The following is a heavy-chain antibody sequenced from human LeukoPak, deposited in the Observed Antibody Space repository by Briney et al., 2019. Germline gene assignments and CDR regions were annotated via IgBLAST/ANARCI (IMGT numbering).Heavy chain of an antibody. V-gene: IGHV3-23*01. J-gene: IGHJ4*02. D-gene: IGHD3-22*01. CDR1: GFTFSSYA. CDR2: ISGSGGST. CDR3: AKDKDSGYPYYFDY. Sequence: GASLRLSCAASGFTFSSYAMSWVRQAPGKGLEWVSAISGSGGSTYYADSVKGRFTIFRDNSKNTLYLQMNSLRAEDTAVYYCAKDKDSGYPYYFDYWGQGTLVTVSS.